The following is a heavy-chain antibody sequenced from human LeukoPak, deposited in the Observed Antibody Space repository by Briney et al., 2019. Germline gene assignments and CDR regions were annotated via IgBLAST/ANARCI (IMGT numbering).Heavy chain of an antibody. D-gene: IGHD6-13*01. Sequence: PSETLSLTCTVSSGSISSYYWSWIRQPPGKGLEWIGYIYYSGSTNYNPSLKSRVTMSVDTSKNQFSLKLSSVTAADTAVYYCARVSAGAAAGHFDYWGQGTLVTVSS. CDR3: ARVSAGAAAGHFDY. CDR2: IYYSGST. V-gene: IGHV4-59*01. J-gene: IGHJ4*02. CDR1: SGSISSYY.